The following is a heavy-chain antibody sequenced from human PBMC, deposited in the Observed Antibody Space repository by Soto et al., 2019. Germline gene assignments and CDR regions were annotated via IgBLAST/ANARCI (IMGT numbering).Heavy chain of an antibody. J-gene: IGHJ4*02. V-gene: IGHV3-23*01. CDR3: AKDLGIRLGSDY. CDR2: ISGSGGST. D-gene: IGHD6-25*01. Sequence: EVQLLESGGGLVQPGGSLRLSCAASGFTFSSYAMSWVRQAPGRGLEWVSAISGSGGSTYYADSVKGRFTISRDNSKNTLYLQMNSLRAEDTAVYYCAKDLGIRLGSDYWGQGTLVTVSS. CDR1: GFTFSSYA.